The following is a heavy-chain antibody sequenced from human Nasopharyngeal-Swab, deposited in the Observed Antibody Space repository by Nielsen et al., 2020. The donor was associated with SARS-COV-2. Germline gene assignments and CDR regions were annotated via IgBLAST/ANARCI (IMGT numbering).Heavy chain of an antibody. Sequence: SETLSLTCTVSGGSISSYYWSWIRQPPGKGLEWIGYIYYSGSTNHNPSLKSRVTISVDTSKNQFSLKLSSVTAADTAVYYCARGFDYWGQGTLVTVSS. J-gene: IGHJ4*02. CDR3: ARGFDY. CDR2: IYYSGST. V-gene: IGHV4-59*01. CDR1: GGSISSYY.